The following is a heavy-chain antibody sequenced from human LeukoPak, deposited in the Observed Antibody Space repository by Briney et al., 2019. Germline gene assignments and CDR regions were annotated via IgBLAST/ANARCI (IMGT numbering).Heavy chain of an antibody. D-gene: IGHD6-13*01. V-gene: IGHV4-34*01. J-gene: IGHJ6*02. Sequence: TSETLSLTCAVYGGSFSGYYWSWIRQPPGKGLEWIGEINHSGSTNYNPSLKSRVTISVDTSKNQFSLKLSSVTAADTAVYYCARGNSSSSWGYYYYYYGMDVWGQGTTVTVSS. CDR2: INHSGST. CDR3: ARGNSSSSWGYYYYYYGMDV. CDR1: GGSFSGYY.